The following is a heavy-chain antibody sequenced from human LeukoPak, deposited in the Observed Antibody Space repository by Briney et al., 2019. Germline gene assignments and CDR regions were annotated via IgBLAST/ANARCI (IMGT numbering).Heavy chain of an antibody. J-gene: IGHJ6*02. CDR3: ARDTATMEPDYYGMDV. D-gene: IGHD5-24*01. V-gene: IGHV4-30-4*01. Sequence: SQTLSLTCTVSGGSISSGDYYWSWIRQPPGKGLEWIGYIYYSGSTYYNPSLKSRVTISVDTSKNQFSLKLSSVTAADTAVYYCARDTATMEPDYYGMDVWGQGTTVTVSS. CDR2: IYYSGST. CDR1: GGSISSGDYY.